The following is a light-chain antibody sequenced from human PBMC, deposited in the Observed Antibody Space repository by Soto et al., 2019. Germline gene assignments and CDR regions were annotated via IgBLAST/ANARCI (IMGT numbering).Light chain of an antibody. Sequence: QSALTQPASVSGSPGQSITISCSGSNSNIGNNYVSWYQQFPGTAPKVLIYDNNKRPSGIPDRFSGSKSATSATLVITGLQTGDEADYYCGAWDSSLHAGVFGGGTQLTVL. CDR3: GAWDSSLHAGV. CDR2: DNN. J-gene: IGLJ2*01. CDR1: NSNIGNNY. V-gene: IGLV1-51*01.